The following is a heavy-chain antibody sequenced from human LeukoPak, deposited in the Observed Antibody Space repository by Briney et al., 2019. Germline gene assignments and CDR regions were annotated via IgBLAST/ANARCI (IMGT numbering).Heavy chain of an antibody. J-gene: IGHJ4*02. V-gene: IGHV3-23*01. CDR3: ARHRSSWLIDY. D-gene: IGHD6-6*01. CDR1: GFTFNSYA. Sequence: GGSLRLSCAASGFTFNSYAMSWVRQAPWERLQWVSGISDSGGNTYYADSVRGRFTISRDNSKNTLHLQMNSLRAEDTAVYYCARHRSSWLIDYWGQGTLVTVSS. CDR2: ISDSGGNT.